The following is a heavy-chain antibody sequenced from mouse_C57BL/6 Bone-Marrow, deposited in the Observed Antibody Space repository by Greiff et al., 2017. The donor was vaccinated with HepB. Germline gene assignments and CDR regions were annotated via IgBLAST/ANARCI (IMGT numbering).Heavy chain of an antibody. J-gene: IGHJ2*01. Sequence: EVQLVESGGGLVQPGGSLKLSCAASGFTFSDYYMYWVRQTPEKRLEWVAYISNGGGSTYYPDTVKGRFTISRDNAKNTLYLQMSRLKSEDTAMYYCARHWYYGSLDYWGQGTTLTVSS. CDR3: ARHWYYGSLDY. V-gene: IGHV5-12*01. CDR2: ISNGGGST. D-gene: IGHD1-1*01. CDR1: GFTFSDYY.